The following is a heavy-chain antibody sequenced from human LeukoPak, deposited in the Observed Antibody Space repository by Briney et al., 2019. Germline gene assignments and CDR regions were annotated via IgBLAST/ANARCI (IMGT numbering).Heavy chain of an antibody. CDR2: IQYDGGNK. D-gene: IGHD3-9*01. CDR3: AKVPYYDILTGYLY. V-gene: IGHV3-30*02. Sequence: GGSLRLSCGVSGFIFKNYGFYWVRQAPGKGLEWVAFIQYDGGNKYYADSVKGRFSISRDNSKNTLYLQMNSLRPDDTAVYYCAKVPYYDILTGYLYWGQGTLVTVSS. CDR1: GFIFKNYG. J-gene: IGHJ4*02.